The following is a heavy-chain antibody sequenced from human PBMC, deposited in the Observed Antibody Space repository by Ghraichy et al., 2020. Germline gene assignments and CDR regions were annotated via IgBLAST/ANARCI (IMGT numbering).Heavy chain of an antibody. Sequence: GGSLRLSCAASGFTFDDYAMHWVRQAPGKGLEWVSGISWNSGSIGYADSVKGRFTISRDNAKNSLYLQMNSLRAEDTALYYCASLLSVTTFSYYYGMDVWGQGTTVTVSS. V-gene: IGHV3-9*01. CDR3: ASLLSVTTFSYYYGMDV. CDR2: ISWNSGSI. D-gene: IGHD4-17*01. J-gene: IGHJ6*02. CDR1: GFTFDDYA.